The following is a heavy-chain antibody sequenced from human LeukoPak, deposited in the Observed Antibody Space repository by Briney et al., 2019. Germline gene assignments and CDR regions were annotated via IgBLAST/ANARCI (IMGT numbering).Heavy chain of an antibody. CDR2: INYGGST. CDR1: DDSISSNNYY. J-gene: IGHJ3*02. CDR3: ARHTWGGAFDI. V-gene: IGHV4-39*01. D-gene: IGHD3-16*01. Sequence: PSETLSLTCSVSDDSISSNNYYWGWIRQPPGKGLEWIGIINYGGSTYYNPSLKSRVTISVDTSRDQFSLKLSSVTAADTAVYYCARHTWGGAFDIWGQGTMVTVSS.